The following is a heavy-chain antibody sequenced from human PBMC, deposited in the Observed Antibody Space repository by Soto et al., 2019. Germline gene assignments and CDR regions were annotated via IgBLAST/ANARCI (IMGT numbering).Heavy chain of an antibody. D-gene: IGHD1-26*01. CDR3: ARARPGIVQVVGATPGYYCMDV. CDR2: INSRGSHI. Sequence: GGSLRLSCAASGFEFSGYYMTWFRQAPGKGLEWVSYINSRGSHIYYADSVKGRFTISRDNARGSLYLGFNSLRVEDAAVYYCARARPGIVQVVGATPGYYCMDVWGQGTTVTVSS. V-gene: IGHV3-11*01. CDR1: GFEFSGYY. J-gene: IGHJ6*02.